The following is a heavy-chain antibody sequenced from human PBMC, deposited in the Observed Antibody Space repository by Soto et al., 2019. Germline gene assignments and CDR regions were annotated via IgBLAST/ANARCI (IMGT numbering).Heavy chain of an antibody. CDR3: TTEYLIVVVVAATTA. CDR2: IKSKTDGGTT. CDR1: GFTFSNAW. D-gene: IGHD2-15*01. V-gene: IGHV3-15*01. J-gene: IGHJ3*01. Sequence: GGSLRLSCAASGFTFSNAWMSWVRQAPGKGLEWVGRIKSKTDGGTTDYAAPVKGRFTISRDDSKNTLYLQMNSLKTEDTAVYYCTTEYLIVVVVAATTAWGQGTMVTVSS.